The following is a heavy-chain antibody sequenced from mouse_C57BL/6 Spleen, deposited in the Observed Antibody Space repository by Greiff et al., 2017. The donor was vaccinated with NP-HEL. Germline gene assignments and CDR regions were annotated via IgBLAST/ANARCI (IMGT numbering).Heavy chain of an antibody. CDR1: GFTFSSYG. J-gene: IGHJ3*01. Sequence: EVQGVESGGDLVKPGGSLKLSCAASGFTFSSYGMSWVRQTPDKRLEWVATISSGGSYTYYPDSVKGRFTISRDNAKNTLYLQRSSLKSEDTAMYYCARHYDYDGAWFAYWGQGTLVTVSA. CDR3: ARHYDYDGAWFAY. CDR2: ISSGGSYT. D-gene: IGHD2-4*01. V-gene: IGHV5-6*01.